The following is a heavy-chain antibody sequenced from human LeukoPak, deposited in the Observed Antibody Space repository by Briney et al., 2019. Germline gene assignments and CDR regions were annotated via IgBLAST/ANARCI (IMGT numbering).Heavy chain of an antibody. J-gene: IGHJ4*02. V-gene: IGHV1-69*05. Sequence: SVKVSCKASGGTFSSYATSWVRQAPGQGLEWMGRIIPIFGTANYAQKFQGRVTITTDESTSTAYMELSSLRSEDTAVYYCAREMATITVLFDYWGQGTLVTVSS. CDR3: AREMATITVLFDY. CDR2: IIPIFGTA. CDR1: GGTFSSYA. D-gene: IGHD5-24*01.